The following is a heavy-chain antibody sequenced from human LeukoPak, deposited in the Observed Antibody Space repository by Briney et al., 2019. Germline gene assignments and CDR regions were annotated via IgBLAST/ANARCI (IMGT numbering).Heavy chain of an antibody. CDR2: INSDGSET. J-gene: IGHJ4*02. D-gene: IGHD3-16*01. V-gene: IGHV3-74*03. CDR3: ARVRMGDDFNPFDY. Sequence: PGGSLRLPCAAPGFTFSSFWIYWVRHAPGKGLVWVSRINSDGSETMYADSVKGRFTISRDNGKNTLYLEMNTLRAEDTAVYYCARVRMGDDFNPFDYWGQGTLVTVSS. CDR1: GFTFSSFW.